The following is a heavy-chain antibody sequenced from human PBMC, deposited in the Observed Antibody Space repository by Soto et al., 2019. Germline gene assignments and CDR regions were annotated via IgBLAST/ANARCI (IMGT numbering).Heavy chain of an antibody. Sequence: EVQLAESGGGLVQPGGSLRLSCAASGFTFSDHYMDWVRQAPGKGLEWVGRSRDKVHSHTSEYAASVKGRFTISRGDSENSLYLQMNSLKTEDTAVYYCAKAVVCTGYFDYWGQGTLVTVSS. CDR1: GFTFSDHY. J-gene: IGHJ4*02. CDR2: SRDKVHSHTS. V-gene: IGHV3-72*01. CDR3: AKAVVCTGYFDY. D-gene: IGHD2-15*01.